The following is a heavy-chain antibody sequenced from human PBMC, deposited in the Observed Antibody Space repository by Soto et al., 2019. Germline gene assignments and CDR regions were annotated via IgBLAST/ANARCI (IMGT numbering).Heavy chain of an antibody. D-gene: IGHD3-22*01. CDR3: ARVAYYYDSSGYFY. Sequence: PGGSLRLSCTASGFNFSNYSMSWVRQAPGKGLEWVSYISPSSSNIFYADSVRGRFTISRDNAKNSLYLQMNSLRAEDTAVYYCARVAYYYDSSGYFYWGQGTLVTVSS. CDR1: GFNFSNYS. CDR2: ISPSSSNI. J-gene: IGHJ4*02. V-gene: IGHV3-48*01.